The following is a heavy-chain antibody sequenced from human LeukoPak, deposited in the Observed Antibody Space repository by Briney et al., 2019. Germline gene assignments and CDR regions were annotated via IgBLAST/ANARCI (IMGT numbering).Heavy chain of an antibody. V-gene: IGHV3-9*01. Sequence: GRSLRLSWAAAGFTVDDYPMDWGRHGPGKGGEGGSRISWHSPSLPYADSVKRRFPISSHNPKNSLYLQMNSLRPEDTALYYCAQASGTYREIHYWRQGTLLTVSS. CDR1: GFTVDDYP. D-gene: IGHD5-12*01. CDR3: AQASGTYREIHY. CDR2: ISWHSPSL. J-gene: IGHJ4*02.